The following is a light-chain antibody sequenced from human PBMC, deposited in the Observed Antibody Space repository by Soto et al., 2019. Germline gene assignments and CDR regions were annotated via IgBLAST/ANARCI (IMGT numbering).Light chain of an antibody. CDR2: ATS. CDR3: QQYNSYWT. CDR1: QSIDNY. Sequence: DIQMTQSPSSLSASIGDRVTITCRAGQSIDNYLNWYQQKPGKAPNLLIYATSSLQSGVPSRFSGSGSGTEFTLTISSLQPDDFATYYCQQYNSYWTFGQGTKVDIK. V-gene: IGKV1-5*01. J-gene: IGKJ1*01.